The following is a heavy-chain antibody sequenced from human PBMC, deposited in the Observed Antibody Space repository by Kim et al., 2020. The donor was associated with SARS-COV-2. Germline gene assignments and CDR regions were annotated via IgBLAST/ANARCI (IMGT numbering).Heavy chain of an antibody. D-gene: IGHD2-2*01. CDR1: GYSFTNYG. CDR2: INTYTGNP. J-gene: IGHJ5*02. Sequence: ASVKVSCKTSGYSFTNYGVNWVRQAPGQGLEWMGWINTYTGNPAYAQGFTGRFVFSLDTSVSTAYMEIISLKAEDTPVYYCARDPGYCSSASCATWSWFDPWGQGTLVTVSS. CDR3: ARDPGYCSSASCATWSWFDP. V-gene: IGHV7-4-1*02.